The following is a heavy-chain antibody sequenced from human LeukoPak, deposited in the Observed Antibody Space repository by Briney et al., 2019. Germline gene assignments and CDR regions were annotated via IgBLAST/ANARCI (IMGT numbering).Heavy chain of an antibody. J-gene: IGHJ4*02. D-gene: IGHD6-13*01. CDR1: GFTFSSYS. CDR2: IYSGGST. Sequence: GGSLRLSCAASGFTFSSYSMNWVRQAPGRGLEWVSVIYSGGSTHYAGSVKGRFTISRDNSKNTVYLQMNSLRAEDTAVYYCARAPYSSSWYFDYWGQGTLVTVSS. CDR3: ARAPYSSSWYFDY. V-gene: IGHV3-66*01.